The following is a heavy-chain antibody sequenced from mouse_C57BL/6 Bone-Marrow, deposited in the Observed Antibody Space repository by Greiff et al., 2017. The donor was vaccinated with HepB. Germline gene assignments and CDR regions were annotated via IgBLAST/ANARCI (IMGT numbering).Heavy chain of an antibody. V-gene: IGHV1-72*01. J-gene: IGHJ4*01. CDR1: GHTFTSYW. D-gene: IGHD1-1*01. Sequence: QVQLQQPGAELVKPGASVKLSCKASGHTFTSYWMHWVKQRPGRGLEWIGRIDPNSGGTKYNEKFKSKATLTVDKPSSTAYMQLSSLTSEDSAVYYCARTITTVVATGGDYAMDYWGQGTSVTVSS. CDR3: ARTITTVVATGGDYAMDY. CDR2: IDPNSGGT.